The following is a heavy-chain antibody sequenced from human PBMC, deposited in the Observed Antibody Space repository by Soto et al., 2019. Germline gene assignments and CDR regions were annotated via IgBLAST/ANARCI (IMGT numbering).Heavy chain of an antibody. CDR2: ISSTTNYI. Sequence: GGSLRLSCAASGFTLGRYSMNWVRQAPGKGLEWVSSISSTTNYIYYGDSMKGRFTISRDNAKNSLYLEMNSLRAEDTAVYYCARESEDLTSNFDYWGQGTLVTVSS. CDR3: ARESEDLTSNFDY. V-gene: IGHV3-21*06. CDR1: GFTLGRYS. J-gene: IGHJ4*02.